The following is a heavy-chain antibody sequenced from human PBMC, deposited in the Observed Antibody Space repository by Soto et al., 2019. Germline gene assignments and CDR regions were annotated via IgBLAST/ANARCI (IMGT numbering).Heavy chain of an antibody. CDR1: GGTFSSYA. Sequence: QVQLVQSGAEVKKPGSSVKVSCKASGGTFSSYAISCVRQAPGQGLEWMGGIIPIFGTANYAQKFQGRVTITADESTSTAYMELSCLRSEDTAVYYCARGVSSSLAYYYYGMDVWGQGTTVTVS. CDR2: IIPIFGTA. D-gene: IGHD6-6*01. CDR3: ARGVSSSLAYYYYGMDV. J-gene: IGHJ6*02. V-gene: IGHV1-69*01.